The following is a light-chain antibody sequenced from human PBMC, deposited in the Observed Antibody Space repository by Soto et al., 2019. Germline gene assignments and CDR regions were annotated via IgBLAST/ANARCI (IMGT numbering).Light chain of an antibody. CDR3: TSYTSSTSWV. J-gene: IGLJ3*02. Sequence: QSALTQPASVSGSPGQSITISCTGTSSDVGAYKYVSWYQQHPDKAPKLMIYEVSNRPSGLSNRFSGSKSGNTASLTISGLQAEDEADYYCTSYTSSTSWVFGGGTKLTVL. CDR2: EVS. CDR1: SSDVGAYKY. V-gene: IGLV2-14*01.